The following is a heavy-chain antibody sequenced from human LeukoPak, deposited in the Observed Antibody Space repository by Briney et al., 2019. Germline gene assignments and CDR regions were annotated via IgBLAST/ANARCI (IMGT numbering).Heavy chain of an antibody. CDR3: ARWRYSYGYSYGMDV. Sequence: SETLSLTCTGSGGSISSYYWSWIRQPPGKGLEWMGHIYYSGSTNYNPSLRSRVTISVDTSKNQFSLKLSSVTAADTAVYYCARWRYSYGYSYGMDVWGQGTTVTVSS. J-gene: IGHJ6*02. CDR1: GGSISSYY. CDR2: IYYSGST. V-gene: IGHV4-59*08. D-gene: IGHD5-18*01.